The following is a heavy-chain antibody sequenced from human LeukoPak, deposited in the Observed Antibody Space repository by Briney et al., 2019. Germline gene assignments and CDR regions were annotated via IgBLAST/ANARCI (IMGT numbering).Heavy chain of an antibody. V-gene: IGHV3-74*01. Sequence: GGSPRLSCAASGFTFSTYWMHWVRQAPGKGLVWVSQINTDGNSTTYADSVKGRFTVSRDNSENTLYLDMNNLRAEDTAIYYCAKDGRYSGYDFAESWGQGTLVTVSS. CDR1: GFTFSTYW. J-gene: IGHJ5*02. CDR2: INTDGNST. D-gene: IGHD5-12*01. CDR3: AKDGRYSGYDFAES.